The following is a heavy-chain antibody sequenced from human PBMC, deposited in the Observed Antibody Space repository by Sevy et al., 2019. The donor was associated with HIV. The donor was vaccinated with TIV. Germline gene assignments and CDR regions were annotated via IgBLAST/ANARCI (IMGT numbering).Heavy chain of an antibody. CDR3: ARHEAQGRSWHVPFDY. CDR1: GYSFTSYW. V-gene: IGHV5-10-1*01. CDR2: INPSDSYT. Sequence: GESLKISCKGSGYSFTSYWIIWVRQMPGKGLEWMGRINPSDSYTNYSPSFQGHVSISADKSISTAYLQWSSLKASDTAMYFCARHEAQGRSWHVPFDYWGQGTLVTVSS. J-gene: IGHJ4*02. D-gene: IGHD6-6*01.